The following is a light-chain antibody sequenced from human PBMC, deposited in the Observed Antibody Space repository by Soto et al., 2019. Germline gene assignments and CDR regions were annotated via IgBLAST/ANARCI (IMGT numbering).Light chain of an antibody. J-gene: IGLJ2*01. CDR1: SGHSSYA. Sequence: QLVLTQSPSASASLGASVKLTCTLSSGHSSYAIAWHQQQPEKGPRYLMKLNSDGSHSQGDGIPDRFSGSSSGAERYLTISLLQSDDEAYYYCPTWGTGILVFGGGTKLTVL. V-gene: IGLV4-69*01. CDR2: LNSDGSH. CDR3: PTWGTGILV.